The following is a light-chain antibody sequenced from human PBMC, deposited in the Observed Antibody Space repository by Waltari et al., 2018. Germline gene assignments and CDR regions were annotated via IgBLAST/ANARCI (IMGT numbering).Light chain of an antibody. CDR2: LNSDGSH. CDR1: SGHSSYA. Sequence: QLVLTQSPSASASLGASVKLTCTLSSGHSSYATAWHQQQPEKGPRYLMKLNSDGSHSKGDGIPDRFSGSSSGAERYLTISSLQSEDEADYYCQTWGTGLWVFGGGTKLTVL. V-gene: IGLV4-69*01. CDR3: QTWGTGLWV. J-gene: IGLJ3*02.